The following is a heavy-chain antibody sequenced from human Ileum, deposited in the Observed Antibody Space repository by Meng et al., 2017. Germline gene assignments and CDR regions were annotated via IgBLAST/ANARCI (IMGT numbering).Heavy chain of an antibody. CDR3: ARAYCSGGSCTFDY. D-gene: IGHD2-15*01. CDR2: INAGNGNT. CDR1: GYTFTSYA. Sequence: QAQLVQSGAEVKMPGASVKVSCKASGYTFTSYAMHWVRQAPGQRLEWMGWINAGNGNTKYSQKFQGRVTITRDTSASTAYMELSSLRSEDTAVYYCARAYCSGGSCTFDYWGQGTLVTVSS. J-gene: IGHJ4*02. V-gene: IGHV1-3*01.